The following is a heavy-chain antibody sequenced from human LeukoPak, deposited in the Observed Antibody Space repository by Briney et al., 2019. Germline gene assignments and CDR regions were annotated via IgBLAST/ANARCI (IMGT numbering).Heavy chain of an antibody. CDR2: MNPNSGNT. D-gene: IGHD3-9*01. Sequence: GASVKVSCKASGYTFTSYDINWVRQATGQGLEWMGWMNPNSGNTGYAQKFQGRVTMTRNTSISTAYMELSSLRSEDTAVYYCAREDILTGYNYYYYGMDVWGQGTTVTVSS. CDR3: AREDILTGYNYYYYGMDV. J-gene: IGHJ6*02. CDR1: GYTFTSYD. V-gene: IGHV1-8*01.